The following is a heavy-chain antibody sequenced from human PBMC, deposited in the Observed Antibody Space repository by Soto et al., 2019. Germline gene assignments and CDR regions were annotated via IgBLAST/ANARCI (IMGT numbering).Heavy chain of an antibody. CDR1: GFTFSSHG. CDR3: ARGFTYGMDV. J-gene: IGHJ6*02. V-gene: IGHV3-33*08. CDR2: IWYDGSKK. Sequence: PGGSLRLSCAASGFTFSSHGMHWVRQAPGKGLEWVAIIWYDGSKKYYADSVQGRFTITRDNSKNTLFLQMNSLSAEDTAVYYCARGFTYGMDVWGQGTTVTAP.